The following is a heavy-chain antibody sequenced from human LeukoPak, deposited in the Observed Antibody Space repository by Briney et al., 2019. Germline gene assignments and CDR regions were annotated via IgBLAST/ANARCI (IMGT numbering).Heavy chain of an antibody. J-gene: IGHJ5*02. V-gene: IGHV4-31*03. CDR2: IYHSGST. CDR3: ARETGDYGESSGWFDP. Sequence: SETLSLTCTVSGGSISSGGYYWSWIRQHPGKGLEWIGYIYHSGSTYYNPSLKSRVTISVDTSKNQFSLKLSSVTAADTAVYYCARETGDYGESSGWFDPWGQGTLVTVSS. CDR1: GGSISSGGYY. D-gene: IGHD4-17*01.